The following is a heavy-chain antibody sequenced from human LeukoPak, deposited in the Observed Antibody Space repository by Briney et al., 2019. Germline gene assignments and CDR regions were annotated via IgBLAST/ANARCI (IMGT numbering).Heavy chain of an antibody. CDR3: AKDVGYSSYYFDY. CDR2: LSWSSGSI. J-gene: IGHJ4*02. Sequence: GRSLRLSCAASGFTFDDYAMHWVRHAPGKALEWVSGLSWSSGSIGYADSVKGRFPISRHNAKNSLYLQMNSLRAEDTALYYCAKDVGYSSYYFDYWGQGTLVTVSS. CDR1: GFTFDDYA. V-gene: IGHV3-9*01. D-gene: IGHD6-13*01.